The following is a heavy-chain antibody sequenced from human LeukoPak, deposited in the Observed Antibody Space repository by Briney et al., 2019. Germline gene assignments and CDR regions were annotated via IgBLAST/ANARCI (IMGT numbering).Heavy chain of an antibody. J-gene: IGHJ6*02. CDR3: ARAQNYYDSSGYWTDYYYYGMDV. CDR2: IIPIFGTA. V-gene: IGHV1-69*13. CDR1: GGTFSSYA. Sequence: RASVKVSCKASGGTFSSYAISWVRQAPGQGLEWMGGIIPIFGTANYAQKFQGRVTITADESTSTAYMELSSLRSEDTAVYYCARAQNYYDSSGYWTDYYYYGMDVWGQGTTVTVSS. D-gene: IGHD3-22*01.